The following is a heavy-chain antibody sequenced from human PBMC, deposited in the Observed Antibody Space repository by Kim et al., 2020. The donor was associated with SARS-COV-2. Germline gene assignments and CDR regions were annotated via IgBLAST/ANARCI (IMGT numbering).Heavy chain of an antibody. V-gene: IGHV4-59*08. Sequence: SETLSLTCTVSGGSISSYYWSWIRQPPGKGLEWIGYIYYSGSTNYNPSLKSRVTISVDTSKNQFSLKLSSVTAADTAVYYCARLGPHITMIVNPWGQGTLVTVSS. CDR1: GGSISSYY. J-gene: IGHJ5*02. CDR2: IYYSGST. CDR3: ARLGPHITMIVNP. D-gene: IGHD3-22*01.